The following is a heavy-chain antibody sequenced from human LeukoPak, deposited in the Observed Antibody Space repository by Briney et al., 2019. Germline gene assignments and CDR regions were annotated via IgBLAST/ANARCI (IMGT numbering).Heavy chain of an antibody. V-gene: IGHV3-74*01. CDR2: INRDGSST. Sequence: PGGSLRLSCAASGFTFSSYWMHWVRQAPGKGLVWVSRINRDGSSTTYADSEKGRFTISRDNAKNTLYLQMNSLRADDAAVYYCATETAVSVGIFFDYWGQGTLVTVSS. CDR3: ATETAVSVGIFFDY. CDR1: GFTFSSYW. J-gene: IGHJ4*02. D-gene: IGHD3-9*01.